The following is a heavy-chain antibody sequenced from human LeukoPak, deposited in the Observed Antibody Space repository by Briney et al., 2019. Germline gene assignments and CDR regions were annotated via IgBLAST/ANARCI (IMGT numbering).Heavy chain of an antibody. CDR1: GFDFSSYW. CDR2: IKPDGSDK. V-gene: IGHV3-7*01. D-gene: IGHD6-19*01. J-gene: IGHJ4*02. CDR3: LRESRTVDGSC. Sequence: GGSLRLSCAASGFDFSSYWMSWVRQAPGKGLEWLANIKPDGSDKHYVASLKGRFTISRDNAKNSLYLQMNSLRTEDTAMYYCLRESRTVDGSCWGQGTLVTVSS.